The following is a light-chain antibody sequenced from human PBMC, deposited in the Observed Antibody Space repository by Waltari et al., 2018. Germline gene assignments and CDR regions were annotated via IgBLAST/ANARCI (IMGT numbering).Light chain of an antibody. CDR2: LGS. J-gene: IGKJ1*01. CDR1: PRLQDGSGPNY. V-gene: IGKV2-28*01. Sequence: DIVMTQSPLSLAVSPGEPGAISCRASPRLQDGSGPNYLVWYLQKPGQSPQLLIYLGSKRASGVPDRFSGSGSGADFTLKISRVEAEDVGVYYCMQGLQSSRTFGQGTKVEIK. CDR3: MQGLQSSRT.